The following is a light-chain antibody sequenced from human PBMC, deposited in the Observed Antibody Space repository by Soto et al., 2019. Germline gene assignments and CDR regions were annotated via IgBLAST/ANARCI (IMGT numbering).Light chain of an antibody. CDR2: GAS. J-gene: IGKJ1*01. CDR3: QHYDWSLTRT. V-gene: IGKV3-20*01. Sequence: EIVLTQSPGTLSLSPGERATLSCRASQTVSTSFLAWYQQKRGQAPRLLIYGASTRATGVPDRFTGSGSGTDFTRAISELEPEDFAVYYCQHYDWSLTRTFGPGTKVEVK. CDR1: QTVSTSF.